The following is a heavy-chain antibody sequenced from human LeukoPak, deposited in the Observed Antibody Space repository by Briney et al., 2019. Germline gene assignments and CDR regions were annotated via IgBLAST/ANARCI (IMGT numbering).Heavy chain of an antibody. V-gene: IGHV1-46*01. Sequence: ASVKVSCKASGYTFTSYYMHWVRQAPGQGLEWMGIINPSGGSTSYAQKFQGRVTMTRDMSTSTVYMELSSLRSEDTAVYYCAKAGNKWLGELHWFAPWGQGTLVTVSS. CDR1: GYTFTSYY. D-gene: IGHD3-10*01. CDR3: AKAGNKWLGELHWFAP. J-gene: IGHJ5*02. CDR2: INPSGGST.